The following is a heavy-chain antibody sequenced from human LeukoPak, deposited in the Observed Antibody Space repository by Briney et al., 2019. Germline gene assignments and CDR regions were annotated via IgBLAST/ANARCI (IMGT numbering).Heavy chain of an antibody. CDR3: ASDLWFGELSD. CDR1: GGSISSYY. V-gene: IGHV4-59*01. CDR2: IYYSGST. J-gene: IGHJ4*02. Sequence: SETLSLTCTGSGGSISSYYWSWIRQPPGKGLEWIGYIYYSGSTNYNPSLKSRVTISVDTSKNQFSLKLSSVTAADTAVYYCASDLWFGELSDWGEGTLVTVSS. D-gene: IGHD3-10*01.